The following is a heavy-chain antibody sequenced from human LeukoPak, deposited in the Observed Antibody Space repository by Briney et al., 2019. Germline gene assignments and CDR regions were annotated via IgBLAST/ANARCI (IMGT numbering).Heavy chain of an antibody. D-gene: IGHD4-17*01. Sequence: APVKVSCKASGYTFTGYYMHWVRQAPGQGLEWMGWINPNSGGTNYAQEFQGRVTMTRDTSISTAYMELSRLRSDDTAVYYCARVNDYGQLILFDYWGQGTLVTVSS. CDR1: GYTFTGYY. CDR3: ARVNDYGQLILFDY. CDR2: INPNSGGT. J-gene: IGHJ4*02. V-gene: IGHV1-2*02.